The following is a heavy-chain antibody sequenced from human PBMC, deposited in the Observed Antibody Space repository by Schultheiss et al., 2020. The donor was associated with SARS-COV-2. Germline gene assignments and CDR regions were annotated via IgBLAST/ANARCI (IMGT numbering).Heavy chain of an antibody. CDR3: AKLTIFGVERKTFDY. CDR1: GFTFSTYG. Sequence: SCAASGFTFSTYGMHWVRQAPGKGLEWVALISYDGSNNYYADSVKGRFTISRDNSKNTLYLQMNSLRAEDTAVYYCAKLTIFGVERKTFDYWGQGTLVTVSS. V-gene: IGHV3-30*18. D-gene: IGHD3-3*01. J-gene: IGHJ4*02. CDR2: ISYDGSNN.